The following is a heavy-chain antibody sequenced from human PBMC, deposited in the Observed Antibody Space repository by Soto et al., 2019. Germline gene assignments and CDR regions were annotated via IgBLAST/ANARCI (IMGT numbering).Heavy chain of an antibody. D-gene: IGHD2-15*01. CDR2: TYYRSKWYN. CDR3: ERGKYSGFDV. J-gene: IGHJ3*01. Sequence: SQTLSLTCAISGDSFSSNGVAWNWIRQSPSRGLEWLGRTYYRSKWYNDYAVSVKSRITVNPDTSKNQFSLQLSSVTHEDKAVYYCERGKYSGFDVWGQGTMVTVSS. CDR1: GDSFSSNGVA. V-gene: IGHV6-1*01.